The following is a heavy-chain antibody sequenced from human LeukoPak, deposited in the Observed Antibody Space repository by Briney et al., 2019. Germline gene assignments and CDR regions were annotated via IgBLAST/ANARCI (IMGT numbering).Heavy chain of an antibody. CDR1: GFTFSSYE. V-gene: IGHV3-48*03. J-gene: IGHJ4*02. D-gene: IGHD6-13*01. Sequence: GGSLRLSGAASGFTFSSYELNWVRQAPGKGLEWVSYINSSGTPIYYADSVKGRFTISRDNAKNSLYLQMNGLRAEDTAVYYCARGYSRAEGFEYWGQGSLVTVSS. CDR2: INSSGTPI. CDR3: ARGYSRAEGFEY.